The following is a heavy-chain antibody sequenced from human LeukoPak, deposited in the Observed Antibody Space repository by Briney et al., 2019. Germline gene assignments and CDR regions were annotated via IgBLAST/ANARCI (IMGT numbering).Heavy chain of an antibody. Sequence: KPSETLSLTCTVSGGSISNYFWNWIRQPPGKGLEWIGYIYYSGSTNYNPSLKSRVTISVDTSKTQFSLKLSSETAADTAVYYCARGTRQSSNHYFDYWGQGTLVTVSS. CDR2: IYYSGST. CDR3: ARGTRQSSNHYFDY. D-gene: IGHD4-11*01. V-gene: IGHV4-59*01. CDR1: GGSISNYF. J-gene: IGHJ4*02.